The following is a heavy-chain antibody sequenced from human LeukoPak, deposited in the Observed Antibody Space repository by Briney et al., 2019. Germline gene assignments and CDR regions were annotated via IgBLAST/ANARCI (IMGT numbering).Heavy chain of an antibody. CDR2: IYSGGRT. CDR1: GFSVSSNY. V-gene: IGHV3-53*01. J-gene: IGHJ4*02. CDR3: ARDGRDSGSYYSDY. Sequence: GGSLRLSCAASGFSVSSNYMSWVRQAPGKGLEWVSVIYSGGRTDYADSVKGRFTISRDNPKNTLYLQMNSLRAEDTAVYYYARDGRDSGSYYSDYWGQGTLVTVSS. D-gene: IGHD3-10*01.